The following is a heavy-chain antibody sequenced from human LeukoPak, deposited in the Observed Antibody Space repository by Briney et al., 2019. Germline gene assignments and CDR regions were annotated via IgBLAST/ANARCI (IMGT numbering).Heavy chain of an antibody. CDR3: ARGPTDPTQSVLLWFGELYGPSMRFDP. CDR2: MNPNSGNT. CDR1: GYTFTSYD. V-gene: IGHV1-8*01. Sequence: GASVNVSCKASGYTFTSYDINWVRQATGQGLEGMGWMNPNSGNTGYAQTLQGRVTMTRNTSISTAYMELSSLRSEDTAVYYCARGPTDPTQSVLLWFGELYGPSMRFDPWGQGTLVTVSS. D-gene: IGHD3-10*01. J-gene: IGHJ5*02.